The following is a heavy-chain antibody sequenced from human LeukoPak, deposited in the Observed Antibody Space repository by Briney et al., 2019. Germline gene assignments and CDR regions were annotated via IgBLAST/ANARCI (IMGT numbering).Heavy chain of an antibody. CDR2: ISGSGGST. CDR3: ARDLGVGYSSSSTPQ. D-gene: IGHD6-6*01. CDR1: GFTFSSYA. J-gene: IGHJ4*02. V-gene: IGHV3-23*01. Sequence: GGSLRLSCAASGFTFSSYAMSWVRQAPGKGLEWVSAISGSGGSTYYADSVKGRFTISRDNSKNTLYLQMNSLRAEDTAVYYCARDLGVGYSSSSTPQWGQGTLVTVSS.